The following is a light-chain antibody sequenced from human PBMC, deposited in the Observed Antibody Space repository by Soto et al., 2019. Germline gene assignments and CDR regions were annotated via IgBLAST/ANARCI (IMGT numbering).Light chain of an antibody. CDR3: QQYDSFPRT. Sequence: DIQMTQSTSTLSASVGDRVTITCRASQSISSWLAWYQQKPGKAPKLLIYKASSLESGVPSRFSGSGSGTEFTLNISSLQPDDFAIYHCQQYDSFPRTFGQGTKVEIK. CDR2: KAS. V-gene: IGKV1-5*03. J-gene: IGKJ1*01. CDR1: QSISSW.